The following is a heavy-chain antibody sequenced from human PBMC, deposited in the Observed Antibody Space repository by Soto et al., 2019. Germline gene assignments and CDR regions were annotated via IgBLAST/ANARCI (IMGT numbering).Heavy chain of an antibody. V-gene: IGHV3-15*01. D-gene: IGHD3-3*01. CDR2: IKSKTDGGTT. CDR3: TTNYELRFLEWPVDY. J-gene: IGHJ4*02. CDR1: GFTFSNAW. Sequence: EVQLVESGGGVVKPGGSLRLSCAASGFTFSNAWMSWVRQAPGKGLEWVGRIKSKTDGGTTDYAAPVKGRFNISRDDSKNTLYLQMNSMKPEDTAVYYCTTNYELRFLEWPVDYWGQGTLVTVSS.